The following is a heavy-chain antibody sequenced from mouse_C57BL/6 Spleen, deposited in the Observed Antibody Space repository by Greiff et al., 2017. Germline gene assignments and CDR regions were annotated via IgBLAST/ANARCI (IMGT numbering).Heavy chain of an antibody. J-gene: IGHJ3*01. Sequence: VKVVESGAELARPGASVKLSCKASGYTFTSYGISWVKQRTGQGLEWIGEIYPRSGNTYYNEKFKGKATLTADKSSSTAYMELRSLTSEDSAVYFCAIYYGSAWFAYWGQGTLVTVSA. CDR2: IYPRSGNT. D-gene: IGHD1-1*01. V-gene: IGHV1-81*01. CDR3: AIYYGSAWFAY. CDR1: GYTFTSYG.